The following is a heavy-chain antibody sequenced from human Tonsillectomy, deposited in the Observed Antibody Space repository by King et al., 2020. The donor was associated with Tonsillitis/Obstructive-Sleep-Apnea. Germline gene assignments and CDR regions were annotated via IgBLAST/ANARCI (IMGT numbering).Heavy chain of an antibody. CDR2: INPNSGGT. CDR3: ARLYGSGSYYFDY. CDR1: GYTFTSYY. Sequence: VQLVESGAEVKKPGASVKVSCRASGYTFTSYYMRWVRQAPGQGLEWMGWINPNSGGTDYAQKFQGRITMTRDTSISTAYIELSRLRSDDTAVYYCARLYGSGSYYFDYWGQGTLVTVSS. V-gene: IGHV1-2*02. J-gene: IGHJ4*02. D-gene: IGHD3-10*01.